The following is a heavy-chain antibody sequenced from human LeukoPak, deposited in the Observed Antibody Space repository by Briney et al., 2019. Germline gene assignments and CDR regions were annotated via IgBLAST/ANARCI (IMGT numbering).Heavy chain of an antibody. J-gene: IGHJ3*02. CDR2: IYYSGST. D-gene: IGHD3-10*01. CDR3: ARGRLWFGGLSFDI. Sequence: SETLSLTCTVSGGSISSYYWTWIRQPPGKGLEWSGYIYYSGSTDYNPSLKSRVTISVDTYKNQFSLKLTSVTAADTAVYYCARGRLWFGGLSFDIWGQGTMVTVSS. V-gene: IGHV4-59*01. CDR1: GGSISSYY.